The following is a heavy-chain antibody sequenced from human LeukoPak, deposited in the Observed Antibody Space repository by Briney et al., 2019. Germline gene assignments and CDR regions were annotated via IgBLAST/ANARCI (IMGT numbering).Heavy chain of an antibody. D-gene: IGHD3-10*01. V-gene: IGHV1-46*01. J-gene: IGHJ5*02. Sequence: GASVRVSCKASGYTFTSYYMHWVRQAPGQGLEWMGIINPSGGSTSYAQKFQGRVTMTGDTSTSTVYMELSSLRSEDTAVYYCARDFYGSGSYYNWFDPWGQGTLVTVSS. CDR3: ARDFYGSGSYYNWFDP. CDR1: GYTFTSYY. CDR2: INPSGGST.